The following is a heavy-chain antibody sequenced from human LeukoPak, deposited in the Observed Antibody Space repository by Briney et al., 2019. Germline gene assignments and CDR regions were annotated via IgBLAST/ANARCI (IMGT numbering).Heavy chain of an antibody. V-gene: IGHV3-48*04. D-gene: IGHD6-19*01. J-gene: IGHJ4*02. CDR3: ARQWLGNYYFDF. CDR2: ISSSSSTV. Sequence: GGSLRLSCAASGFTFSSYSMNWVRQAPGKGLEWVSYISSSSSTVYYADSVKGRFTISRDYAKNSLYLQMNSLRVEDTAVCYCARQWLGNYYFDFWGQGTLVTVSS. CDR1: GFTFSSYS.